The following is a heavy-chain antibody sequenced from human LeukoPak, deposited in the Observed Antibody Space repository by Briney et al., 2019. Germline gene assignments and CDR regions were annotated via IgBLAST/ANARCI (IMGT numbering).Heavy chain of an antibody. CDR2: ITSSSTI. Sequence: PGGSLRLSCAASGFTFSNYNMNWVRQAPGKGLEWVSHITSSSTIYYADSVKGRFTISRDNAKNSLYLQMNSLRDEDTAVYHCARRFDSWGQGTLVTVSS. V-gene: IGHV3-48*02. CDR3: ARRFDS. CDR1: GFTFSNYN. J-gene: IGHJ4*02.